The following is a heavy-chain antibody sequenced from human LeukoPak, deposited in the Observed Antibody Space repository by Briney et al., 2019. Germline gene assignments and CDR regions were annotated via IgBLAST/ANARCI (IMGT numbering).Heavy chain of an antibody. CDR1: GGTFSSYA. CDR2: IIPIFGTA. D-gene: IGHD3-9*01. Sequence: SVKVSCKASGGTFSSYAISWVRQAPGQGLEWMGGIIPIFGTANYAQKFQGRVTITADESTSTAYMELSSLRSEDTAVYYCARDPYDTPFKDNGTTGGDYWGQGTPVTVSS. J-gene: IGHJ4*02. V-gene: IGHV1-69*13. CDR3: ARDPYDTPFKDNGTTGGDY.